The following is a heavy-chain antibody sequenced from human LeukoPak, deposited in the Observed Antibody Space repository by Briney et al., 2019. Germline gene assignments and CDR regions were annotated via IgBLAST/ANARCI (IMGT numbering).Heavy chain of an antibody. Sequence: ASVKVSCKASGYTFTTYYIHWMRQAPGQGLEWMGIINPSGGSTSYAQKFQGRVTMTRDMSTTTVYMELSSLRSEDAAVYYCARSSDWFDAWGQGTLVTVSS. CDR3: ARSSDWFDA. J-gene: IGHJ5*02. D-gene: IGHD6-6*01. CDR1: GYTFTTYY. V-gene: IGHV1-46*01. CDR2: INPSGGST.